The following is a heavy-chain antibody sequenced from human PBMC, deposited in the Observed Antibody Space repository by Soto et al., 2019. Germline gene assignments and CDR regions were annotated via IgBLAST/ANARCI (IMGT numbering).Heavy chain of an antibody. CDR2: ISAYTGDT. V-gene: IGHV1-18*04. Sequence: ASVKVSCKASVYSFTSYGIIWEPQAPGRGLEWMGWISAYTGDTKYTQNFQGRVTLTTDTSASTVYMDLGSLRSDDTAVYYCAVELLVDTAMPANYNFDYWGQGTLVTVSS. J-gene: IGHJ4*02. CDR1: VYSFTSYG. CDR3: AVELLVDTAMPANYNFDY. D-gene: IGHD5-18*01.